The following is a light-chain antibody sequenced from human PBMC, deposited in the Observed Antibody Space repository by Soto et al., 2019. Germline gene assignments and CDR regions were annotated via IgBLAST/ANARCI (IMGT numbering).Light chain of an antibody. CDR2: WAS. J-gene: IGKJ2*01. CDR3: QQYYTSRA. CDR1: QSVLYSSNNKNY. Sequence: DIVMTQSPDSLAVSLGERATINCKSSQSVLYSSNNKNYLAWYQQRPGQPLKLLISWASTRESVVPDRFSGSGSGTDFSLTISRLQPEDVAVYYCQQYYTSRAFGQGTKLEIK. V-gene: IGKV4-1*01.